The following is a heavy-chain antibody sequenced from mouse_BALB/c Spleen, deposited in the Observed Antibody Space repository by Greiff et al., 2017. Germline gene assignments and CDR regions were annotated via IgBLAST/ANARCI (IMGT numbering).Heavy chain of an antibody. V-gene: IGHV5-17*02. CDR2: ISSGSSTI. Sequence: EVMLVESGGGLVQPGGSRKLSCAASGFTFSSFGMHWVRQAPEKGLEWVAYISSGSSTIYYADTVKGRFTISRDNPKNTLFLQMTSLRSEDTAMYYCARKNYHDGGYFDVWGAGTTVTVSS. CDR1: GFTFSSFG. J-gene: IGHJ1*01. CDR3: ARKNYHDGGYFDV. D-gene: IGHD1-1*02.